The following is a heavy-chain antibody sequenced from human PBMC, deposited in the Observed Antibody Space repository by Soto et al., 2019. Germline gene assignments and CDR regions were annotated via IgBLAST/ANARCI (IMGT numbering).Heavy chain of an antibody. V-gene: IGHV1-69*13. D-gene: IGHD4-17*01. Sequence: SVKVSCKASGGTFSSYAISWVRQAPGQGLEWMGGIIPIFGTANYAQKFQGRVTITADESTSTAYMELSSLRSEDTAVYYCARGTPGDYEPDYYYGMDVWGQGTTVTVSS. CDR3: ARGTPGDYEPDYYYGMDV. CDR1: GGTFSSYA. J-gene: IGHJ6*02. CDR2: IIPIFGTA.